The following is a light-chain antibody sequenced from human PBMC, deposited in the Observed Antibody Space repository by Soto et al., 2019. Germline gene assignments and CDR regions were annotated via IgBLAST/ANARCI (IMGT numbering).Light chain of an antibody. CDR1: QRVSARY. J-gene: IGKJ1*01. CDR3: QQYSDSPPT. V-gene: IGKV3-20*01. Sequence: IVLTQSPGALSLSPGDRASLSCRASQRVSARYLAWYHQKPGQAPRLLIFGAPDRATGIPDRFSGSGSGTDFTLTIDRLEPEDFAMYYCQQYSDSPPTFGQGTKVDIK. CDR2: GAP.